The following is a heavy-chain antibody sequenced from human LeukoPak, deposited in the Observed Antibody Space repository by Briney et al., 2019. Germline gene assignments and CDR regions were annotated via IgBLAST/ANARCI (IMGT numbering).Heavy chain of an antibody. D-gene: IGHD3-3*01. J-gene: IGHJ5*02. CDR2: ISAYNGNT. CDR1: GYTFTSYG. V-gene: IGHV1-18*01. CDR3: ARQTSGGYTVFFGKPRGHWFDP. Sequence: ASVKVSCKASGYTFTSYGISWVRQAPGQGLEWMGWISAYNGNTNYAQKLQGRVTITADESTSTAYMELSSLRSEDTAVYYCARQTSGGYTVFFGKPRGHWFDPWGQGTLVTVSS.